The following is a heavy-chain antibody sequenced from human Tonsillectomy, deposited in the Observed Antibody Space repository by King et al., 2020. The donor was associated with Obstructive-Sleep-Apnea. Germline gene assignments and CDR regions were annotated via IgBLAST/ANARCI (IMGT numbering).Heavy chain of an antibody. CDR3: AREEYFGSGTYYSTFDY. D-gene: IGHD3-10*01. J-gene: IGHJ4*02. Sequence: VQLVESGGGLVKPGGSLRLSCVVSDLPFSSPSMNWARHAPGKGLEWFSSMTSTGTYIYYPVSVKGRFTISRDNAKNSLFLQMNSLTVDDTAVYYCAREEYFGSGTYYSTFDYWGQGTLVTVSS. CDR1: DLPFSSPS. CDR2: MTSTGTYI. V-gene: IGHV3-21*01.